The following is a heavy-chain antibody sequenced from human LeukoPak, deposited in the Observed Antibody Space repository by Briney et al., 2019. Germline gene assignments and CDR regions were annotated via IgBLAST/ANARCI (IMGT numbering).Heavy chain of an antibody. D-gene: IGHD3-22*01. CDR3: ARPYYYDSRIDP. V-gene: IGHV4-30-4*01. Sequence: SETLSLTCTVSGGSISSGDYFWSWIRQPPGKGLEWIAYMYYSGSTYYNPSLKSRVTMSADTSKNQLSLKLSSVTAADTAVYYCARPYYYDSRIDPWGQGILVTVSS. J-gene: IGHJ5*02. CDR2: MYYSGST. CDR1: GGSISSGDYF.